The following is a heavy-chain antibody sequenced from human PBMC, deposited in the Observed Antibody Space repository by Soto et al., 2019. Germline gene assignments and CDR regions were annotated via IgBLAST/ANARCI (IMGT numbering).Heavy chain of an antibody. CDR1: GFTFSSYW. CDR2: MNSDGSST. CDR3: GRAYCSGGSGYALDY. Sequence: EVQLVESGGGLVQPGGSLRLSCAASGFTFSSYWMHWVRQAPGKGLVWVSRMNSDGSSTSYADSVKGRFTISRNNAKNTLYLQSNSPRPENTPVDYSGRAYCSGGSGYALDYCGQGTLVTVSS. J-gene: IGHJ4*02. V-gene: IGHV3-74*01. D-gene: IGHD2-15*01.